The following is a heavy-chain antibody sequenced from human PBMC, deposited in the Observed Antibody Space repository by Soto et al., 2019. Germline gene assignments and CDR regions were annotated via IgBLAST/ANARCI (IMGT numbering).Heavy chain of an antibody. Sequence: ASVKVSCKASGYTFTSYYMHWVRQAPGQGLEWMGIINPSGGSTSYAQNFQGRVTITRDTSASTVYLDLSSLSSEDTAFYYCARTGHSGSYDYWGQGTLVTVS. D-gene: IGHD3-22*01. J-gene: IGHJ4*02. CDR1: GYTFTSYY. CDR3: ARTGHSGSYDY. V-gene: IGHV1-46*01. CDR2: INPSGGST.